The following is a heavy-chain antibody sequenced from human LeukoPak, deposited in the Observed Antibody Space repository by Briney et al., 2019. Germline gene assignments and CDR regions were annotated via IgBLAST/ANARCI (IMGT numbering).Heavy chain of an antibody. Sequence: SETLSLTCTVSGGSVSSGSYYWSWIRQPPGKGLEWIGYIYYSGSTNYNPSLKSRVTISVDTSKNQFSLKLSSVTAADTAVYYCARELRGYCSGGSCSLPFDYWGQGTLVTVSS. CDR2: IYYSGST. V-gene: IGHV4-61*01. D-gene: IGHD2-15*01. CDR1: GGSVSSGSYY. CDR3: ARELRGYCSGGSCSLPFDY. J-gene: IGHJ4*02.